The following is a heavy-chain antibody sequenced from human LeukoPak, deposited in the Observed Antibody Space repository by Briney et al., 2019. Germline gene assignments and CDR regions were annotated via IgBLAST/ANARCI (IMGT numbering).Heavy chain of an antibody. V-gene: IGHV1-2*06. CDR1: GYTFTGYY. D-gene: IGHD3-10*01. CDR2: TNPNSGGT. CDR3: ARDYYGSGSYSSWYFDY. Sequence: ASVRVSCKASGYTFTGYYMHWVRQAPGQGLEWMGRTNPNSGGTNYAQKFQGRVTMTRDTSISTAYMELSRLRSDDTAVYYCARDYYGSGSYSSWYFDYWGRGTLVTVSS. J-gene: IGHJ4*02.